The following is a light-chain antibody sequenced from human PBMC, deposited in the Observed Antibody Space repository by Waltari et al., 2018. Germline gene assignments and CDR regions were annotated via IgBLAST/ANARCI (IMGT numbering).Light chain of an antibody. J-gene: IGLJ1*01. CDR3: QVWDSNTYV. V-gene: IGLV3-9*01. CDR1: NIGNKN. CDR2: RYR. Sequence: SYELTQPLSVSVALGQTASITCGGSNIGNKNVHWYQQRPGQAPVLVIYRYRIRPSGIPERCSGSNSGITSTVIISRAQAGDEGVYYCQVWDSNTYVFGPGTKVTVL.